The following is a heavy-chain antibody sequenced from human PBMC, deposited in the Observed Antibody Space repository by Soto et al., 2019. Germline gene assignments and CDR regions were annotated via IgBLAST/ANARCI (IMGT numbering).Heavy chain of an antibody. Sequence: SVKVSCKASGGTFSSYAISWVRQAPGQGLEWTGGIIPIFGAANYAQKFQGRVTITADESTSTAYMELSSLRSEDTAVYYCARSRFMGRVRYLNYYYYYGMDVWGQGTTVTVSS. V-gene: IGHV1-69*13. J-gene: IGHJ6*02. CDR2: IIPIFGAA. D-gene: IGHD3-3*01. CDR3: ARSRFMGRVRYLNYYYYYGMDV. CDR1: GGTFSSYA.